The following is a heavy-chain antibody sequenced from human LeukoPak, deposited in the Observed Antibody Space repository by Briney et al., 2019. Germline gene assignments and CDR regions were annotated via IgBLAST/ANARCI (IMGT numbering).Heavy chain of an antibody. CDR1: GYSFTSYW. D-gene: IGHD3-22*01. J-gene: IGHJ4*02. CDR2: IYPGDSDT. CDR3: AGGHYYDSSGYCMTDCSGLFY. Sequence: GESLKISCKGSGYSFTSYWIGWVRQMPGKGLEWMGIIYPGDSDTRYSPSFQGQVTISADKSISTAYLQWSSLKASDTAMYYCAGGHYYDSSGYCMTDCSGLFYWGQGTLVTVSS. V-gene: IGHV5-51*01.